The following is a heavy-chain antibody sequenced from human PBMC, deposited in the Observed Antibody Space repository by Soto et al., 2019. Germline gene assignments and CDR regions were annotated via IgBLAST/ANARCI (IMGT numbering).Heavy chain of an antibody. Sequence: EVQLVESGGALVQPGGSLRLSCAASVSTFSNYWMHWVRQPPGKGLVWVSRITNDGSSTVYADSVKGRFTVSRDNAKNTLYLQMNSLRAEDTAVYYCATAREGAVDSWGQGTLVTVSS. J-gene: IGHJ4*02. CDR3: ATAREGAVDS. V-gene: IGHV3-74*01. D-gene: IGHD1-26*01. CDR2: ITNDGSST. CDR1: VSTFSNYW.